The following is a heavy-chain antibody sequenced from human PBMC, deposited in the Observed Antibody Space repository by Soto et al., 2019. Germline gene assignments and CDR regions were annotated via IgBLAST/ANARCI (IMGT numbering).Heavy chain of an antibody. V-gene: IGHV3-21*01. Sequence: GGSLRLSCAASGVTFSSFSFNWVRQAPGKGLEWVSFILSSSGSIYYADSVKGRFTISRDNSKNTLYLQMNSLRAEDTAVYYCAVSYYDILTGPNWFDPWGQGTLVTVSS. CDR1: GVTFSSFS. D-gene: IGHD3-9*01. CDR3: AVSYYDILTGPNWFDP. J-gene: IGHJ5*02. CDR2: ILSSSGSI.